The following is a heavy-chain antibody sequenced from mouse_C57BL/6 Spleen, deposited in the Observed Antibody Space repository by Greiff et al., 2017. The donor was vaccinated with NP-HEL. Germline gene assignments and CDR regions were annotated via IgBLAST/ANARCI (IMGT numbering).Heavy chain of an antibody. Sequence: QVQLQQSGAELVRPGASVTLSCKASGYTFTDYEMHWVKQTPVHGLEWIGAIDPETGGTAYNQKFKGKAILTADKSSSTAYMELRSLTSEDSAVYYCTRSRSFYAMDYWGQGTSVTVSS. J-gene: IGHJ4*01. CDR2: IDPETGGT. CDR1: GYTFTDYE. CDR3: TRSRSFYAMDY. V-gene: IGHV1-15*01.